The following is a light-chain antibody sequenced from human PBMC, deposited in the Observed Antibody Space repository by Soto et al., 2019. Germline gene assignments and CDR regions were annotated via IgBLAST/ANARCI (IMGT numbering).Light chain of an antibody. Sequence: QSVLTQPPSVSAAPGQKVTISCSGSSSNIGNNYVSWYQHLPGTAPKLLIYENNKRPSGIPDRFSGSKSGTSATLGITGLQTGDEADYYCGAWGTSLSVALFGGGTKLTVL. J-gene: IGLJ2*01. CDR3: GAWGTSLSVAL. V-gene: IGLV1-51*02. CDR1: SSNIGNNY. CDR2: ENN.